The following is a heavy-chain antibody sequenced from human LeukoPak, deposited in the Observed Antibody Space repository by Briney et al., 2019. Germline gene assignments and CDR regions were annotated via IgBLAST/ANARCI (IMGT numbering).Heavy chain of an antibody. CDR1: GGSFSGYY. CDR2: INHSGST. J-gene: IGHJ4*02. D-gene: IGHD4-11*01. V-gene: IGHV4-34*01. CDR3: ARDLATVKHRGGIDY. Sequence: SETLALTCAVYGGSFSGYYWSWTRQPPGKGLEWIGEINHSGSTNYNPSLKSRVTISVDTSKNQFSLKLSSVTAADTAVYYCARDLATVKHRGGIDYWGQGTLVTVSS.